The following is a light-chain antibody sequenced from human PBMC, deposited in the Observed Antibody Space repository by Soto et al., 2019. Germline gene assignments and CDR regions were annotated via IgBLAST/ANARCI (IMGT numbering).Light chain of an antibody. Sequence: EIVLTQSPDTLSLSPGERGTLSCRASQPVSSGYLAWYQQKPGQAPRLLIYGTSNRATGVPDRFSGSGSGTDFTLSISRLEPEDFAVYYCQHYGSPPWTFGQGTKLELK. CDR1: QPVSSGY. J-gene: IGKJ1*01. CDR2: GTS. V-gene: IGKV3-20*01. CDR3: QHYGSPPWT.